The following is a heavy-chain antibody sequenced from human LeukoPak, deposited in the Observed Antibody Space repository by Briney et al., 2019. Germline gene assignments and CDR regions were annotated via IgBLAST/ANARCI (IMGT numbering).Heavy chain of an antibody. V-gene: IGHV4-38-2*01. D-gene: IGHD2-15*01. Sequence: SETLSLTCAVSGGSISSGYYWGWIRQPPGKGLEWIGSIYHSGSTYYNPSLKSRVTISVDTSKNQFSLKLSSVTAADTAVYYCARHGVVVVAATPYRGFDYWGQGTLVTVSS. CDR3: ARHGVVVVAATPYRGFDY. CDR1: GGSISSGYY. CDR2: IYHSGST. J-gene: IGHJ4*02.